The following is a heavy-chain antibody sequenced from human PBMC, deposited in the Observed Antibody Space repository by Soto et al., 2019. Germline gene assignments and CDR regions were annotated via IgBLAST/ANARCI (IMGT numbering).Heavy chain of an antibody. D-gene: IGHD6-19*01. V-gene: IGHV3-21*06. Sequence: EVQLVESGGGPVKPGGSLRLSCAASGFAFNTYSMNWVRQAPGKGLEWVAFITRSSSYIYYADSVRGRFTLSRDNAKNALYLQMNSLRAEDTAIYYCARDDEWLILDYWGQGTLVTVSS. CDR2: ITRSSSYI. J-gene: IGHJ4*02. CDR3: ARDDEWLILDY. CDR1: GFAFNTYS.